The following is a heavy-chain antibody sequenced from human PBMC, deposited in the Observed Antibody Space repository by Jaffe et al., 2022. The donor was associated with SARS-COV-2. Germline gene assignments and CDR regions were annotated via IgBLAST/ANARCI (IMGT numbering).Heavy chain of an antibody. V-gene: IGHV3-43*02. Sequence: EVQLVESGGGVVQPGGSLRLSCAASGFTFDDYAMHWVRQAPGKGLEWVSLISGDGGSTYYADSVKGRFTISRDNSKNSLYLQMNSLRTEDTALYYCAKDFGPNGSYSAFDIWGQGTMVTVSS. D-gene: IGHD1-26*01. CDR1: GFTFDDYA. J-gene: IGHJ3*02. CDR2: ISGDGGST. CDR3: AKDFGPNGSYSAFDI.